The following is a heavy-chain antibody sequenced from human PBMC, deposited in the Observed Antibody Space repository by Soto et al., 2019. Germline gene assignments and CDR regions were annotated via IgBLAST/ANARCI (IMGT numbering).Heavy chain of an antibody. D-gene: IGHD4-17*01. CDR1: GLTFGNYA. V-gene: IGHV3-23*01. Sequence: PGGSLRLSCAASGLTFGNYAMNWVRQAPGEGLEWVAGISGSGGTTYYADSVKGRSTISRDNSKNRMYLQIDSLRVEDTAVYFCAKVAHHGDYHHYFDSWGQGTLVTVSS. CDR3: AKVAHHGDYHHYFDS. CDR2: ISGSGGTT. J-gene: IGHJ4*02.